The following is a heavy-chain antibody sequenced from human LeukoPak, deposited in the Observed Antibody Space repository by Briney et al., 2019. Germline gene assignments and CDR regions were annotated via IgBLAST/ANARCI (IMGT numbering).Heavy chain of an antibody. D-gene: IGHD5-12*01. Sequence: SETLSLTCTVSGGSISGYYWSWIRQPPGKGLDWIGYIYYSGTTDYNPSLKSRLTISVDTSKNQFSLNLSSMTTADTAVYYCARGGGGYAADYWGQGTLVTVSS. J-gene: IGHJ4*02. CDR2: IYYSGTT. CDR1: GGSISGYY. V-gene: IGHV4-59*01. CDR3: ARGGGGYAADY.